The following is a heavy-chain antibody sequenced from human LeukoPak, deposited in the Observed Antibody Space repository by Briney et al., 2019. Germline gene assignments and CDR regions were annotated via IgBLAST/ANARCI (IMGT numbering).Heavy chain of an antibody. Sequence: GGSLRLSCAASGFTFSSYAMSWVRQAPGKGLEWVSAISGSGGSTYYADSVKGRFTISRDNSKNALYLQMNSLRAEDTAVYYCARVSSRYSYGLYYWGQGTLVTVSS. V-gene: IGHV3-23*01. CDR2: ISGSGGST. J-gene: IGHJ4*02. CDR1: GFTFSSYA. D-gene: IGHD5-18*01. CDR3: ARVSSRYSYGLYY.